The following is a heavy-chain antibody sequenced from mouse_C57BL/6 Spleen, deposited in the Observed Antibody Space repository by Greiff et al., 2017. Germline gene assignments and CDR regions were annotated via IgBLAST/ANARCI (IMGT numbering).Heavy chain of an antibody. J-gene: IGHJ4*01. Sequence: EVKLQESGAELVKPGASVKLSCTASGFNIKDYYMHWVKQRTEQGLEWIGMIDPEDGDTKYAPKFQGKATITADTSSNTAYLQLSSLTSEDTAVYYCALYYYGSTHYYAMDYWGQGTAVTVSS. CDR2: IDPEDGDT. CDR1: GFNIKDYY. V-gene: IGHV14-2*01. CDR3: ALYYYGSTHYYAMDY. D-gene: IGHD1-1*01.